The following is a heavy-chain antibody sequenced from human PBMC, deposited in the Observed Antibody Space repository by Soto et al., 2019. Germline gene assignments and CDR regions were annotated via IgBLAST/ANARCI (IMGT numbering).Heavy chain of an antibody. J-gene: IGHJ3*01. V-gene: IGHV1-2*04. D-gene: IGHD2-15*01. CDR2: INPNTGGA. CDR1: GYTFTAYR. CDR3: ARQRGGDAFDL. Sequence: ASVKVSCKASGYTFTAYRIHWMRQAPGQGLERMGIINPNTGGANYAQTFQDWVTMTSDTSISTAYLELSRLKSDDTAMYYCARQRGGDAFDLWGQGTMVTVSS.